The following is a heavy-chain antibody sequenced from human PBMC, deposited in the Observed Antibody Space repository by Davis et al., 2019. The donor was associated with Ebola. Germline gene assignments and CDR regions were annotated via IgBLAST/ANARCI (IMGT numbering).Heavy chain of an antibody. V-gene: IGHV3-30-3*01. D-gene: IGHD3-3*01. CDR1: GFTFSSYA. CDR3: AREYYDFWSGTDY. Sequence: GESLKISCAASGFTFSSYAMHWVRQAPGKGLEWVAVISYDGSNKYYADSVKGRFTISRDNSKNTLYLQMNSLRAEDTAVYYCAREYYDFWSGTDYWGQGTLVTVSS. CDR2: ISYDGSNK. J-gene: IGHJ4*02.